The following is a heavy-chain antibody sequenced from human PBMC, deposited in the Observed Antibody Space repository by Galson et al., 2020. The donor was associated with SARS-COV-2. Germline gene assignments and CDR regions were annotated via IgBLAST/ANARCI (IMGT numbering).Heavy chain of an antibody. D-gene: IGHD3-22*01. CDR3: ARDSHYFDTNGYYRYFDS. CDR1: GGSVSSGSNY. J-gene: IGHJ4*02. Sequence: SEILSLTCTLSGGSVSSGSNYWSWIRQSPGRGLEWIGYIHYRGITNYNPSLKSRVTISLDTSKNLFSLRLTSVTAAYTAVYFCARDSHYFDTNGYYRYFDSWGLGTLVTVSS. V-gene: IGHV4-61*03. CDR2: IHYRGIT.